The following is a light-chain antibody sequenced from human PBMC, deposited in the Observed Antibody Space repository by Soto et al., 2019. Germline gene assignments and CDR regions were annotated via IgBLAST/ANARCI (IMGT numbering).Light chain of an antibody. CDR2: GTS. CDR3: QHYGSSPPWT. CDR1: QSFSRTY. V-gene: IGKV3-20*01. Sequence: IVLTQSPGTLALSPGQRATLSCRASQSFSRTYLAWFQQKPGQPPRLLIYGTSSRATGIPDRFSGGGSGTDFTLTISRLEPEDFAVYYCQHYGSSPPWTFGQGTKVEVK. J-gene: IGKJ1*01.